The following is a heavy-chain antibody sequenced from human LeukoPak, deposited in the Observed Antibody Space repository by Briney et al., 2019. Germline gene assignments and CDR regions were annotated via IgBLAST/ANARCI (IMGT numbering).Heavy chain of an antibody. CDR3: ARGPIAAAVKYIRFYWFDP. Sequence: GASVKVSCKASGYTFTSYDINWVRQATGQGLEWMGWMNPNSGNTGYAQKFQGRVTITRNTSISTAYMELSSLRSEDTAVYYCARGPIAAAVKYIRFYWFDPWGQGTLVTVSS. CDR2: MNPNSGNT. D-gene: IGHD6-13*01. V-gene: IGHV1-8*03. J-gene: IGHJ5*02. CDR1: GYTFTSYD.